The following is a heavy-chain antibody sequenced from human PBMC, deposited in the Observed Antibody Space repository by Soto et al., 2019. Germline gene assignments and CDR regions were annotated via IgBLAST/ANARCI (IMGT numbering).Heavy chain of an antibody. J-gene: IGHJ6*02. D-gene: IGHD2-21*02. V-gene: IGHV4-59*01. CDR2: TYYSGST. CDR3: ARDLWGYCGTDCYPLDV. Sequence: SETLSLTCTVSGDSISSYYWSWIRQPPGKGLEWIGYTYYSGSTNYNPSIKSRVTISVDTSKNQFSLKLSSVTAADTAVYYCARDLWGYCGTDCYPLDVWGQGTTVTVSS. CDR1: GDSISSYY.